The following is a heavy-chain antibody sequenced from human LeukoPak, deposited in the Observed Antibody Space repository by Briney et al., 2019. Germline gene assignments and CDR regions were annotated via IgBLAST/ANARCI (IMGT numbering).Heavy chain of an antibody. D-gene: IGHD5-12*01. J-gene: IGHJ4*02. CDR2: VYPGYSDT. CDR3: ARQYSGYDMYFDY. V-gene: IGHV5-51*01. CDR1: GYNFIKYW. Sequence: GESLKISCEGSGYNFIKYWIGWVRQMPGKGLEWMGIVYPGYSDTRYSPSFQGTVTVSVDKSISTAYLQWSSLKVSDTAIYYCARQYSGYDMYFDYWGQGTLVTVSS.